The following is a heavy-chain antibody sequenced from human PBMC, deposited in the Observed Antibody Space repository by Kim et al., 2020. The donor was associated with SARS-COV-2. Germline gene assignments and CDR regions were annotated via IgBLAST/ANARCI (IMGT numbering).Heavy chain of an antibody. V-gene: IGHV3-30-3*01. J-gene: IGHJ4*02. Sequence: NKNNEADAEKGRFTISRDNSKTTLYLQMNSVGAEDTAVYYCASGGGFDYWGQGTLVTVSS. CDR3: ASGGGFDY. D-gene: IGHD3-16*01. CDR2: NKN.